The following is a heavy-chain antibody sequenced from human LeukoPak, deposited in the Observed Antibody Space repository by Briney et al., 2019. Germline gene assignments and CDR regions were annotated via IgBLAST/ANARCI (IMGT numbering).Heavy chain of an antibody. CDR2: IYSAGST. V-gene: IGHV3-66*01. D-gene: IGHD7-27*01. Sequence: PGGSLRLSCAASGFTVSSNYMSWVRQAPGKGLEWVSVIYSAGSTYYADSVKGRFTISRDNSKNTLYLQMNSLRAEDTAVYYCARWNWGYYFDYWGQGTLVTVSS. CDR3: ARWNWGYYFDY. CDR1: GFTVSSNY. J-gene: IGHJ4*02.